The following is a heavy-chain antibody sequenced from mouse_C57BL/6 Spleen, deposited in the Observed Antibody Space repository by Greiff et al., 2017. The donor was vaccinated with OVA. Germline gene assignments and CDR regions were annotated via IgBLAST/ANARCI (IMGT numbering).Heavy chain of an antibody. Sequence: QVQLKESGPGLVQPSQSLSITCTVSGFSLTSYGVHWVRQSPGKGLEWLGVLWRGGSTDYNAAFISRLSISKDNSKSQVFFKMNSLQADDTAIYYCASPYYSNYGFADWGQGTRVTVSA. J-gene: IGHJ3*01. CDR1: GFSLTSYG. D-gene: IGHD2-5*01. CDR2: LWRGGST. V-gene: IGHV2-2*01. CDR3: ASPYYSNYGFAD.